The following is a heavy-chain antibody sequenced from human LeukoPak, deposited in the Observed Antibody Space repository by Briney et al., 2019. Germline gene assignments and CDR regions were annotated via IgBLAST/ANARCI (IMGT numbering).Heavy chain of an antibody. V-gene: IGHV3-73*01. CDR1: AFTFSGSA. J-gene: IGHJ6*02. CDR3: TRQLWFGELQYYYYGMDV. D-gene: IGHD3-10*01. CDR2: IRSKANSYAT. Sequence: GGSLKLSCAASAFTFSGSAMHWVRQASGKGLEWVGRIRSKANSYATAYAASVKGRFTISRDDSKNTAYLQMNSLKTEDTAVYYCTRQLWFGELQYYYYGMDVWGQGTTVTVSS.